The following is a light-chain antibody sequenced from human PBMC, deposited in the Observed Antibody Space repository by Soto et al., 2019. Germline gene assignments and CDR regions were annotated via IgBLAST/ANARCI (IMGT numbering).Light chain of an antibody. Sequence: EMVMTQSPVTLSVYPGERATLSCSASQSVSRNVAWYQQKPGQTPRLLIYDASTRVTGVPARFSGSGSGTEFTLTISSLQSDDFACYCGNQYNNWPPTFGRGTKVEIK. CDR3: NQYNNWPPT. J-gene: IGKJ1*01. CDR2: DAS. CDR1: QSVSRN. V-gene: IGKV3-15*01.